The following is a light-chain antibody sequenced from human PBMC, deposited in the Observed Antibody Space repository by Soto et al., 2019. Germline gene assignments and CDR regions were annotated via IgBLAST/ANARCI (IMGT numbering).Light chain of an antibody. Sequence: EIVMTQSPAILSVSPGERATLSCRAGQSVSNNLAWYQQQPGQTPRLVIYGASNRATGVPARFSGSGSGTDFTLTISSLQSEDFAVDYCLQYDDWHRTFGQGTKVELK. J-gene: IGKJ1*01. CDR1: QSVSNN. CDR2: GAS. CDR3: LQYDDWHRT. V-gene: IGKV3-15*01.